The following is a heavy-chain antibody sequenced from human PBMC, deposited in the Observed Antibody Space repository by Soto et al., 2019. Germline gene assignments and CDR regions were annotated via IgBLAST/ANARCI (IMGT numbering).Heavy chain of an antibody. D-gene: IGHD2-15*01. J-gene: IGHJ4*02. CDR3: ARGGIVAVPAALSSYHDYTNYRFDA. CDR1: GGSFSDFA. CDR2: IIPMFAAS. Sequence: QVQLAQSGAEVRKPGSSVKVSCGASGGSFSDFAFSWVRQAPGQGLEWMGGIIPMFAASKYAQRFQDRVTITADESTHTVYLALSSLTSDDTATYYCARGGIVAVPAALSSYHDYTNYRFDAWGQGTLVTVSS. V-gene: IGHV1-69*01.